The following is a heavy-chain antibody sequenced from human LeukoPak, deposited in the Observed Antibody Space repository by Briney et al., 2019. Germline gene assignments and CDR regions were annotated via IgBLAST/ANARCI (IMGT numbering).Heavy chain of an antibody. J-gene: IGHJ3*02. CDR1: GYTFTGYY. CDR3: ASYCSGGSCYLHAAFDI. CDR2: INPNSGGT. D-gene: IGHD2-15*01. V-gene: IGHV1-2*02. Sequence: GASVKVSCKASGYTFTGYYMHWVRQAPGQGLEWMGWINPNSGGTNYAQKFQGRVTMTRDTSISTAYMELSRLRSDDTAVYYCASYCSGGSCYLHAAFDIWGQGTMVTVSS.